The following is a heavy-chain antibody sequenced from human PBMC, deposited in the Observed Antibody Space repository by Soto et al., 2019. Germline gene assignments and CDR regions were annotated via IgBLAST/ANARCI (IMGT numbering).Heavy chain of an antibody. CDR3: ARERYYINGVWYMGLDY. CDR2: IYFTGST. CDR1: NGSIKTDNYY. V-gene: IGHV4-30-4*01. D-gene: IGHD2-8*01. J-gene: IGHJ4*02. Sequence: SETLSLTCTVSNGSIKTDNYYWSWIRQPPGKGLEWIGYIYFTGSTYYNPSLKSRVSMSIDTSKNQFSLKLTSVTAADTAVYYCARERYYINGVWYMGLDYWGQGTLVTVSS.